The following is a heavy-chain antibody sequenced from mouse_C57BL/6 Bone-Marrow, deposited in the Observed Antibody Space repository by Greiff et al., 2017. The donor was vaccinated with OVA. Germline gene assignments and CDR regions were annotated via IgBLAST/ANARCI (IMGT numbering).Heavy chain of an antibody. CDR1: GYTFTDYY. D-gene: IGHD2-3*01. CDR3: ASEDDYYTWFAD. V-gene: IGHV1-26*01. Sequence: EVQLQQSGPELVKPGASVKISCKASGYTFTDYYMHWVKQSHGKSLEWIGDINPNNGGTSYNQKFKGKATLTVDKSSSTAYMELRSLTSEDSAVYYCASEDDYYTWFADWGQGTLVTVSA. J-gene: IGHJ3*01. CDR2: INPNNGGT.